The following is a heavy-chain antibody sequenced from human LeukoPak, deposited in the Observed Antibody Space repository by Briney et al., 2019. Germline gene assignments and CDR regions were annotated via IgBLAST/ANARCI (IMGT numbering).Heavy chain of an antibody. CDR3: AKQKSYATYYFDY. CDR1: GFTFSSYG. V-gene: IGHV3-30*18. J-gene: IGHJ4*02. CDR2: ISYDGSNK. D-gene: IGHD1-26*01. Sequence: GRSLRLSCAASGFTFSSYGMHWVRQAPGKGLEWVAVISYDGSNKYYADSVKGRFTISRDNSKNTLYLQMNSLRAEDTAVYYCAKQKSYATYYFDYWGQGTLVTVSS.